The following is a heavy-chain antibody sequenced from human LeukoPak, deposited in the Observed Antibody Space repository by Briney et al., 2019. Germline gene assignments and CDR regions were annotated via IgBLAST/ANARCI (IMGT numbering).Heavy chain of an antibody. CDR3: ARLVRGVMSHFDY. Sequence: GGSLRLSCAASGFTFSSYSMNWVRQAPGKGLEWVSYISSSSSTIYYADSVKGRFTISRDNAKNSLYLQMNSLRAEDTAVYYCARLVRGVMSHFDYWGQGTLVTVSS. V-gene: IGHV3-48*01. CDR2: ISSSSSTI. D-gene: IGHD3-10*01. J-gene: IGHJ4*02. CDR1: GFTFSSYS.